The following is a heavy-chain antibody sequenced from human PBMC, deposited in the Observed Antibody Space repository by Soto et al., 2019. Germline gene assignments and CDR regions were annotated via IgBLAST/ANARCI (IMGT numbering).Heavy chain of an antibody. CDR1: GFSLTTSGVG. D-gene: IGHD3-3*01. CDR2: TYWDDDK. Sequence: QITLNESGPTLVKPTQTLTLTCTFSGFSLTTSGVGVGWIRQSPGKAPEWLALTYWDDDKRYSPSLKCRLTITKDTSKNPVVLTMANLDPADTATYYCAHRVLRTVFGLVTTNAVYFDFWGQGPPVAVSS. CDR3: AHRVLRTVFGLVTTNAVYFDF. V-gene: IGHV2-5*02. J-gene: IGHJ4*02.